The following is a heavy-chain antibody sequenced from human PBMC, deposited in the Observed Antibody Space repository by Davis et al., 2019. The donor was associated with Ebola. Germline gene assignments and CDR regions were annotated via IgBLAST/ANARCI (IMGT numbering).Heavy chain of an antibody. V-gene: IGHV1-3*01. J-gene: IGHJ4*02. CDR3: ARDLPSPIQLWLTGFDY. Sequence: AASVKVSCKASGYTFTRYAMHWVRQAPGQRLEWMGWINAGNGNTKYSQKFQGRVTITRDTSASTAYMELSSLRSEDTAVYYCARDLPSPIQLWLTGFDYWGQGTLVTVSS. CDR2: INAGNGNT. CDR1: GYTFTRYA. D-gene: IGHD5-18*01.